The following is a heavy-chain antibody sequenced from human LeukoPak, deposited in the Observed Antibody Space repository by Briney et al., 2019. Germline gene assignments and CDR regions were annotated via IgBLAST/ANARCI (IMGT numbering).Heavy chain of an antibody. CDR3: AREGGSSWYPDY. Sequence: PSETLSLTCTVSGYSISSGYYWGWIRQPPGKGLEWIGSIYHSGRTFYNPSLKSRVTISVDTSKNQFSLKLSSVTAADTAVYYCAREGGSSWYPDYWGQGTLVTVSS. J-gene: IGHJ4*02. V-gene: IGHV4-38-2*02. D-gene: IGHD6-13*01. CDR1: GYSISSGYY. CDR2: IYHSGRT.